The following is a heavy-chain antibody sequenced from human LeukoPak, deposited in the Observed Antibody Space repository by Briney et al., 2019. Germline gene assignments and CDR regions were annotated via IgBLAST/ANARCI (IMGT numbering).Heavy chain of an antibody. J-gene: IGHJ6*03. CDR3: AKELWPGGGYYYYYMDV. Sequence: KTSETLSLTCTVSGGSISSYYWSWIRQPPGKGLEWIGHIYYSGSTKYNPSLKSRVTISVDTSKNQFSLKVSSVTAADTAVYYCAKELWPGGGYYYYYMDVWGKGTTVTISS. V-gene: IGHV4-59*01. CDR1: GGSISSYY. D-gene: IGHD2-21*01. CDR2: IYYSGST.